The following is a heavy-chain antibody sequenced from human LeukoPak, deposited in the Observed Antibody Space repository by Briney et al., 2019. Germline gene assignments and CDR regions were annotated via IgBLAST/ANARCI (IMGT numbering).Heavy chain of an antibody. CDR1: GGSFSGYY. J-gene: IGHJ4*02. CDR2: INHSGST. Sequence: SETLSFTCAVYGGSFSGYYWSWIRQPPGKGLEWIGEINHSGSTNYNPSLKSRVTISVDTSKNQFSLKLSSVTAADTAVYYCARNRNTNFHFDYWGQGTLVTVSS. D-gene: IGHD4-11*01. CDR3: ARNRNTNFHFDY. V-gene: IGHV4-34*01.